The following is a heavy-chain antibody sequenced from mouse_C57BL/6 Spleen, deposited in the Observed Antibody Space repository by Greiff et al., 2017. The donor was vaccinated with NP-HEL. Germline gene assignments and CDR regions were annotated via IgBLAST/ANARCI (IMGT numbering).Heavy chain of an antibody. CDR3: ARMLGRDYFDY. CDR1: GYTFTSYW. J-gene: IGHJ2*01. D-gene: IGHD4-1*01. Sequence: VQLQQPGAELVMPGASVKLSCKASGYTFTSYWMHWVKQRPGQGLEWIGEIDPSDSYTNYNQKFKGKSTLTVDKSSSTAYMQLSSLTSEDSAVYYCARMLGRDYFDYWGQGTTLTVSS. V-gene: IGHV1-69*01. CDR2: IDPSDSYT.